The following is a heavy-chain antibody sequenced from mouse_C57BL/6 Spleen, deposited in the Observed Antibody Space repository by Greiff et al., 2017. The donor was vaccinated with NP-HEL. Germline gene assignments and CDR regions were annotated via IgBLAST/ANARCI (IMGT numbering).Heavy chain of an antibody. CDR3: ARARFITTVVATFHWYFDV. J-gene: IGHJ1*03. V-gene: IGHV1-26*01. Sequence: VQLQQSGPELVKPGASVKISCKASGYTFTDYYMNWVKQSHGKSLEWIGDINPNNGGTSYNQKFKGKATLTVDKSSSTAYMELRSLTSEASAVYYCARARFITTVVATFHWYFDVWGTGTTVTVSS. CDR2: INPNNGGT. D-gene: IGHD1-1*01. CDR1: GYTFTDYY.